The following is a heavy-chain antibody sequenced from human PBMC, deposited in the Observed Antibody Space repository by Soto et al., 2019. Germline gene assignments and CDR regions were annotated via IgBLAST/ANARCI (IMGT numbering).Heavy chain of an antibody. Sequence: QVQLVQSGAEVKKPGASVKISCKTSGYTFAMHYIHWVRQVPGQGLEWMGMINPSDGSTSYVQKFPGRVTMTRDTSATTVFLNMSRLTSHDTAVFYCAREDGGGGRRHDVWGQGTLVTVSS. CDR3: AREDGGGGRRHDV. J-gene: IGHJ4*02. D-gene: IGHD3-16*01. CDR2: INPSDGST. CDR1: GYTFAMHY. V-gene: IGHV1-46*01.